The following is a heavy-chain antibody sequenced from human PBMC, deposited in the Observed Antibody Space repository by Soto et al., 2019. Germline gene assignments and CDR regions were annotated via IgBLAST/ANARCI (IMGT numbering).Heavy chain of an antibody. CDR3: SIFIIGYAGALYALDV. V-gene: IGHV3-49*01. CDR2: IRSKAYGGTT. Sequence: PGGSVRISCTASGFSFDDYAMSWFRQAPGKGLEKVGFIRSKAYGGTTEDNASVKGRFNISRDDSKSIAYLQMNSLKIEDTAVFYCSIFIIGYAGALYALDVWGPGSTVTVSS. J-gene: IGHJ6*02. D-gene: IGHD3-10*01. CDR1: GFSFDDYA.